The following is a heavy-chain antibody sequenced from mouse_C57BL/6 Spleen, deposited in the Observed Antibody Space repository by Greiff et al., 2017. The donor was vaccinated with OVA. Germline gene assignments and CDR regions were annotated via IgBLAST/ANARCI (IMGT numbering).Heavy chain of an antibody. Sequence: VKLQQPGAELVRPGTSVKLSCKASGYTFTSYWMHWVKQRPGQGLEWIGVIDPSDSYTNYNQKFKGKATLTVDTSSSTAYMQLSSLTSEDSAVYYCASRGHSNYLDYWGQGTTLTVSS. D-gene: IGHD2-5*01. J-gene: IGHJ2*01. V-gene: IGHV1-59*01. CDR1: GYTFTSYW. CDR2: IDPSDSYT. CDR3: ASRGHSNYLDY.